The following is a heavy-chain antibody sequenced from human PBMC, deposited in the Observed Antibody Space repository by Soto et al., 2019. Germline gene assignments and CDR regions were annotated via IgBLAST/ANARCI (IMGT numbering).Heavy chain of an antibody. CDR3: ARNLEYCGATSCRLDCYDMDV. D-gene: IGHD2-21*01. CDR2: IDWDDDK. CDR1: GFSLSTRSMS. V-gene: IGHV2-70*20. Sequence: SGPTLVNPTQTLTLTCTFSGFSLSTRSMSVSWVRQPPGKALEWLGIIDWDDDKYYSTSLNTRLTISKDTSKNQVVLTMTNMDPVDTATYYCARNLEYCGATSCRLDCYDMDVWGQGTTVTVSS. J-gene: IGHJ6*02.